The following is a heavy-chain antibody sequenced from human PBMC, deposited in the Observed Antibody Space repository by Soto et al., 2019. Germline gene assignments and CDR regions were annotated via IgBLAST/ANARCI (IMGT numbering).Heavy chain of an antibody. V-gene: IGHV5-51*01. CDR1: GYSFTSYW. D-gene: IGHD6-13*01. Sequence: GESLKISCKGSGYSFTSYWIGWVRQMPGKGLEWMGIIYPGDSDTRYSPSFQGQVTISADKSISTAYLQWSSLKASDTAMYYCARRKTEGIAAAHGYAFDIWGQGTMVTVSS. CDR3: ARRKTEGIAAAHGYAFDI. J-gene: IGHJ3*02. CDR2: IYPGDSDT.